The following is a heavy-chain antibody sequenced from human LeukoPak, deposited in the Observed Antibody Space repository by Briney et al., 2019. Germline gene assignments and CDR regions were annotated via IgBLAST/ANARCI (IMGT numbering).Heavy chain of an antibody. D-gene: IGHD5-18*01. V-gene: IGHV4-39*01. CDR1: GGSISSSSYY. CDR2: SYYSGST. J-gene: IGHJ4*02. Sequence: SETLSLTCTVSGGSISSSSYYWGWIRQPRGKGLEWIGSSYYSGSTYYNPSLKSRVTISVDTSKNQFSLKLSSGTAADTAVYYCARQSGYSYDNYFDYWGQGTLVTVSS. CDR3: ARQSGYSYDNYFDY.